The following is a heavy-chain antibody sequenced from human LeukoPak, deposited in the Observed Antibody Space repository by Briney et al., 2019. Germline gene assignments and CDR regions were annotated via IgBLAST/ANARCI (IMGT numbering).Heavy chain of an antibody. J-gene: IGHJ4*02. CDR1: GFTFSSYS. Sequence: GGSLRLSCAASGFTFSSYSMNWVRQAPGKGLEWVSYISSSSSTIYYADSVKGRFTISRDNSKNTLYLQMNSLRAEDTAVYYCAKDSVNYDSSGYYYYFDYWGQGTLVTVSS. CDR2: ISSSSSTI. CDR3: AKDSVNYDSSGYYYYFDY. V-gene: IGHV3-48*01. D-gene: IGHD3-22*01.